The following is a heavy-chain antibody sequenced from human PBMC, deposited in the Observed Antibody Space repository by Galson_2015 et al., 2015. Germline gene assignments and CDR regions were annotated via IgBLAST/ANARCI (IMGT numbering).Heavy chain of an antibody. V-gene: IGHV1-3*01. CDR1: GYTFTSYA. D-gene: IGHD3-3*01. CDR2: INAGNGNT. Sequence: SVKVSCKASGYTFTSYAMHWVRQAPGQRLEWMGWINAGNGNTKYSQKFQGRVTITRDTSASTAYMELSSLRSEDTAVYYCARPYYDFWRFDPWGQGTLVTVSS. J-gene: IGHJ5*02. CDR3: ARPYYDFWRFDP.